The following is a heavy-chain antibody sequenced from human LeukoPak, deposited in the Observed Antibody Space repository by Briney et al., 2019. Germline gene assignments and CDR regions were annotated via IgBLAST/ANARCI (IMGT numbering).Heavy chain of an antibody. J-gene: IGHJ5*02. D-gene: IGHD3-9*01. Sequence: GGSLRLSCAASGFTFSDYSMNWVRQAPGKGLEWISYVGISSGNTKYADSVKGRFTISGDKAKNSLYLQMNSLRAEDTALYFCARDTEAYYDILTGYYGGNWFDPWGQGTLVTVSS. V-gene: IGHV3-48*01. CDR1: GFTFSDYS. CDR2: VGISSGNT. CDR3: ARDTEAYYDILTGYYGGNWFDP.